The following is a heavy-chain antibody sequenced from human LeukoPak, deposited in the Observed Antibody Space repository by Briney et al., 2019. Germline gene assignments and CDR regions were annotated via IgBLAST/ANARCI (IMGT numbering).Heavy chain of an antibody. CDR1: GYTFTNYA. V-gene: IGHV7-4-1*02. Sequence: ASVKASCKASGYTFTNYAMNWVRQAPGQGLEWMGWINTNTGNPMYAQGFTGRFVFSLDTSVSTAYLQISSLKAEDTAVYYCARRGSQGQAAGVFFWFDPWGQGTLVTVSS. CDR2: INTNTGNP. J-gene: IGHJ5*02. CDR3: ARRGSQGQAAGVFFWFDP. D-gene: IGHD6-13*01.